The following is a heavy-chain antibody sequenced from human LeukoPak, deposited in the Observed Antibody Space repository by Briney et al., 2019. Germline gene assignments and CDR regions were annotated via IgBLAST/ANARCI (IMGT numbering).Heavy chain of an antibody. Sequence: PGGSLRLSCAASGFTFSSYAMHWVRQAPGKGLEYVSSITTNGGSTYYANSVKGRFTISRDNSKNTLYLQMGSLRAEDMAVYYRARAVGVFGELFPFDYWGQGALVTVSS. CDR1: GFTFSSYA. V-gene: IGHV3-64*01. CDR2: ITTNGGST. J-gene: IGHJ4*02. CDR3: ARAVGVFGELFPFDY. D-gene: IGHD3-10*01.